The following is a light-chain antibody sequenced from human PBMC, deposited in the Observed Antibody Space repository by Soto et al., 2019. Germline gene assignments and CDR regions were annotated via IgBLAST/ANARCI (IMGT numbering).Light chain of an antibody. V-gene: IGKV3-20*01. CDR2: GAS. CDR3: QQYGSSGT. Sequence: EIVLTQSPGTLSLSPGEIATLSFRASQSVSSSYLAWYQQRPGQAPRLLMYGASSRATGIPARFSGRGSGTEFTLTISRLEPEDFAVYYCQQYGSSGTFGQGTKVDI. CDR1: QSVSSSY. J-gene: IGKJ1*01.